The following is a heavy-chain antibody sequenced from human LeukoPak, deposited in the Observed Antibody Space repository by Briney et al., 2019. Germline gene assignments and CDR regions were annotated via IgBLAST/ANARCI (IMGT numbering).Heavy chain of an antibody. J-gene: IGHJ4*02. D-gene: IGHD1-14*01. V-gene: IGHV4-34*01. Sequence: SETLSLTCAVYGGSFSGYYWSWTRQPPGKGLEWIGEINHSGSTNYNPSLKSRVTISVDTSKNQFSLKLSSVTAADTAVYYCARKAVPKKTGTGTRYDYWGQGTLVTVSS. CDR3: ARKAVPKKTGTGTRYDY. CDR1: GGSFSGYY. CDR2: INHSGST.